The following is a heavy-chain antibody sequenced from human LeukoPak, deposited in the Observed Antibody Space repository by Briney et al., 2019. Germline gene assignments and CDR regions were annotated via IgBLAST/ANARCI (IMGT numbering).Heavy chain of an antibody. CDR3: ASGIDCSGGSCYGMDV. D-gene: IGHD2-15*01. CDR2: MNPNSGNT. J-gene: IGHJ6*02. CDR1: GYTFTSYD. V-gene: IGHV1-8*01. Sequence: GASVKVSCKASGYTFTSYDINWVRQATGQGLEWMGWMNPNSGNTGYAQKFQGRVTMTRNTSISTAYMELSSLRSEDTAVYYCASGIDCSGGSCYGMDVWGQGTTVTVSS.